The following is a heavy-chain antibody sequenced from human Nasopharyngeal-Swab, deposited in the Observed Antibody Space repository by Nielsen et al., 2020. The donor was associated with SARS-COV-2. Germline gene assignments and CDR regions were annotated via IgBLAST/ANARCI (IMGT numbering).Heavy chain of an antibody. J-gene: IGHJ4*02. D-gene: IGHD5-18*01. CDR3: ARDSYTYGYPCFDY. CDR1: GYTFTSYG. Sequence: ASVKVSCKASGYTFTSYGISWVRQAPGQGLEWMGWISAYNGNTNYAQKLQGRVTMTTDTSTSTAYMELRSLRSDDTAVYYCARDSYTYGYPCFDYWGQGTLVTVSS. CDR2: ISAYNGNT. V-gene: IGHV1-18*04.